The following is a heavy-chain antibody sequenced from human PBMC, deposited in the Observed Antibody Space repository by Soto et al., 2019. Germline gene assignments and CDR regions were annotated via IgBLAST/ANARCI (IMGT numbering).Heavy chain of an antibody. CDR1: GFTFSSSW. D-gene: IGHD3-3*01. J-gene: IGHJ4*02. CDR2: INQDGSTK. CDR3: ARGLSGYVDY. Sequence: GGSLRLSCAGSGFTFSSSWINWVRQAPGKGLEWVANINQDGSTKYYVDSVKGRFTISRDNAKNSLYLQMNSLRVEDTAVYYCARGLSGYVDYWGQGTLVTVSS. V-gene: IGHV3-7*01.